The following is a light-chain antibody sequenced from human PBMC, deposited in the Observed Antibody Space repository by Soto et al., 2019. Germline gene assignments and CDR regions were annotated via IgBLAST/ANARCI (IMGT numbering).Light chain of an antibody. CDR3: QQYGSSPST. CDR1: QSVSSSY. J-gene: IGKJ1*01. Sequence: ELVLTQSPGTLSLSPGERATLSCRASQSVSSSYLAWYQQKPGQAPRLLIYGASSMATGIPDRFSGSGSGTDFTIIISGLEPEDFAVYYCQQYGSSPSTFGQGTKVEIQ. V-gene: IGKV3-20*01. CDR2: GAS.